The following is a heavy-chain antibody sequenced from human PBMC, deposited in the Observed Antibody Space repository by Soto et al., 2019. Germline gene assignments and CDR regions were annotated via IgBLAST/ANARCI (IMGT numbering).Heavy chain of an antibody. CDR1: GFTFRSYA. D-gene: IGHD2-15*01. J-gene: IGHJ4*02. Sequence: GGSLSLSCAASGFTFRSYAMSWVRQAPGKGLEWVSSISGSGGSTYYADSVKGRFTISRDNSKNTLYLQMNSLRAEDTAVYYCAKSSLVVVVAATGHYWGQGTLVTVSS. CDR2: ISGSGGST. CDR3: AKSSLVVVVAATGHY. V-gene: IGHV3-23*01.